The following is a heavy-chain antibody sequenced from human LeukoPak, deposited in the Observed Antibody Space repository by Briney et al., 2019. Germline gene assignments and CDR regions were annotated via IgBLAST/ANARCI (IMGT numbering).Heavy chain of an antibody. CDR3: TRDLDSSGFCNY. D-gene: IGHD3-22*01. Sequence: GGSLRLSCTASGFTLGDYAMSWVRQAPGKGLEWVGFIRSKAYGGTTEYAASVKGRFTISRDDSKSIAYLQMNSLKTADTAVYYCTRDLDSSGFCNYWGQGTLVTVSS. CDR2: IRSKAYGGTT. V-gene: IGHV3-49*04. CDR1: GFTLGDYA. J-gene: IGHJ4*02.